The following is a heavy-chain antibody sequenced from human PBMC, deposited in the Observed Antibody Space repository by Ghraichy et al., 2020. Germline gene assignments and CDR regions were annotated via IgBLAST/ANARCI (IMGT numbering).Heavy chain of an antibody. CDR3: AKEDRGYSYGTSDYYYYGMDV. CDR2: ISYDGSNK. V-gene: IGHV3-30*18. CDR1: GFTFSSYG. Sequence: GGSLRLSCAASGFTFSSYGMHWVRQAPGKGLEWVAVISYDGSNKYYADSVKGRFTISRDNSKNTLYLQMNSLRAEDTAVYYCAKEDRGYSYGTSDYYYYGMDVWGQGTTVTVSS. D-gene: IGHD5-18*01. J-gene: IGHJ6*02.